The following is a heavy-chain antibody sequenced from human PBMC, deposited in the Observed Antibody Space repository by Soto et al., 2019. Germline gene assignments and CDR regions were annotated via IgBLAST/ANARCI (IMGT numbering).Heavy chain of an antibody. Sequence: GGSLRLSCAASGFTVSSNYMSWVRQAPGKGLEWVSVIYSGGSTYYADSVKGRFTISRDNSKNTLYLQMNSLRAEDTAVYYCAQSGCSGGSCYPSWFDPWGQGTLVTVSS. J-gene: IGHJ5*02. V-gene: IGHV3-66*01. CDR2: IYSGGST. D-gene: IGHD2-15*01. CDR1: GFTVSSNY. CDR3: AQSGCSGGSCYPSWFDP.